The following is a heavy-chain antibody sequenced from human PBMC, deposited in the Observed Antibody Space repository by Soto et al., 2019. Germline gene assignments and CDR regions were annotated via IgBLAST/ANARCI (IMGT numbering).Heavy chain of an antibody. J-gene: IGHJ4*02. D-gene: IGHD3-3*01. Sequence: GGSLRLSCAASGFTLSSYAMHWVRQAPGKGLEWVAVISYDGSNKYYADSVKGRFTISRDNSKNTLYLQMNSLRAEDTAVYYCARDDKGYDFWSGYYFGLFYYWGQRTLVSGSA. CDR2: ISYDGSNK. CDR3: ARDDKGYDFWSGYYFGLFYY. CDR1: GFTLSSYA. V-gene: IGHV3-30-3*01.